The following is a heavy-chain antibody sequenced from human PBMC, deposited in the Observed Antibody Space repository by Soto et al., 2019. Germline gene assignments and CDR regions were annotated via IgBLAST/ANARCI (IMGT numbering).Heavy chain of an antibody. J-gene: IGHJ6*02. Sequence: ASVKVSCKASGGTFSSYAISWVRQAPGQGLEWMGGIIPIFGTANYAQKFQGRVTITADESTSTAYMELSSLRSEDTAVYYRGTWNYVPGTLYYYYGMDVWGQGTTVTVSS. CDR2: IIPIFGTA. V-gene: IGHV1-69*13. D-gene: IGHD1-7*01. CDR3: GTWNYVPGTLYYYYGMDV. CDR1: GGTFSSYA.